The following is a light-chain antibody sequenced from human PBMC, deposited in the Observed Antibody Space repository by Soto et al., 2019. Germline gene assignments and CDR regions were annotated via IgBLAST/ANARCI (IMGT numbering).Light chain of an antibody. Sequence: QSVLTQPASVSGSPGQSITISCTGTSSDVGAFNFVSWYQQHPGKAPKLMIYDVRHRPSGVSDRFSGSKSGNTASLTIYGLQAEDEADYYCTSHTTTAPPVLVGGGTKLTVL. V-gene: IGLV2-14*03. J-gene: IGLJ2*01. CDR2: DVR. CDR1: SSDVGAFNF. CDR3: TSHTTTAPPVL.